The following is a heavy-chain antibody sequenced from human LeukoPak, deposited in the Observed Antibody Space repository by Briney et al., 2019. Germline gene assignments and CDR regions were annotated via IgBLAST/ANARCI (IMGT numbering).Heavy chain of an antibody. CDR3: VTIKRGNIFGFFDF. J-gene: IGHJ4*02. V-gene: IGHV4-59*11. CDR1: GGSISSHY. CDR2: VLDNVRT. Sequence: PSETLSLTCTVSGGSISSHYWSWVRQPPGKGLEWIGYVLDNVRTKDNPSLNSRFTLSADTSKNQFPLRLTSVTAADTAVYYCVTIKRGNIFGFFDFWGQGILVTVSS. D-gene: IGHD5-18*01.